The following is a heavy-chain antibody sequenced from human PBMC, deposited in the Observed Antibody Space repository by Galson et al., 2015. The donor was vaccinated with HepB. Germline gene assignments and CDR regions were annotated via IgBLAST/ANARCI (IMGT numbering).Heavy chain of an antibody. CDR2: INPSTGGT. J-gene: IGHJ4*02. CDR1: GYTFTNYG. V-gene: IGHV1-18*01. CDR3: TRGALSGIRAIEY. D-gene: IGHD3-10*01. Sequence: SVKVSCKASGYTFTNYGFTWARQAPGQGLEWMGWINPSTGGTHCAQKFQDRVTLTTDTSTNTAYMEVRSLRSVDTAVYYCTRGALSGIRAIEYWGQGTLVTVSS.